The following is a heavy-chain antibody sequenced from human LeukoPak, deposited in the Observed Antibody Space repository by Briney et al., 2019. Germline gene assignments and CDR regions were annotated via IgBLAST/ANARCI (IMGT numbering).Heavy chain of an antibody. D-gene: IGHD6-19*01. CDR2: IWSVGGAE. J-gene: IGHJ4*02. CDR1: GFPFSSYG. CDR3: VGTGRLCSNGWDFNY. Sequence: GRSLRLSCVASGFPFSSYGMQWVRQAPGKGLVWVAVIWSVGGAEYYADSVKGRFTISRDNSKNMLFLQMNSLRAEDTAVYYCVGTGRLCSNGWDFNYWGERTLVSVS. V-gene: IGHV3-33*03.